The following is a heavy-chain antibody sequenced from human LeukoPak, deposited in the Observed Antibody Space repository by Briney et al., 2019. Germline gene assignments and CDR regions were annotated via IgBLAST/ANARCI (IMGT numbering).Heavy chain of an antibody. CDR2: IYYSGST. Sequence: PETLSLTCTVSGGSISSYYRSWIRQPPGKGLEWIGYIYYSGSTNYNPSLKSRVTISVDTSKNQFSLKLSSVTAADTAVYYCASAYYYDSSGLDYWGQGTLVTVSS. V-gene: IGHV4-59*01. CDR3: ASAYYYDSSGLDY. D-gene: IGHD3-22*01. CDR1: GGSISSYY. J-gene: IGHJ4*02.